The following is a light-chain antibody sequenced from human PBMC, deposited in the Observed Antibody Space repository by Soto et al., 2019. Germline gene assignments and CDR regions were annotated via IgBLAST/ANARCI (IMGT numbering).Light chain of an antibody. V-gene: IGKV3-15*01. J-gene: IGKJ2*01. CDR1: QSVAIN. Sequence: IVMMHSPSFLYVSPGDGATLSCRASQSVAINVAWYQQKPYQGPRLLIHGATTRAVGVPARFSGSGSGTDFTLTINGLQSEDFAVYYCQQYHNWPPQYTFGQGTKLQI. CDR2: GAT. CDR3: QQYHNWPPQYT.